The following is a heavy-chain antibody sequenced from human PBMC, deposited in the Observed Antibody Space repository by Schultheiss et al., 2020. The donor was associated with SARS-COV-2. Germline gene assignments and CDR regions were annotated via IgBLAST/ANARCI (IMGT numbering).Heavy chain of an antibody. J-gene: IGHJ3*01. V-gene: IGHV4-39*07. Sequence: GSLRLSCAVSGGSISSSDYYWSWIRQPPGKGLEWIGSIYYSGSTYYNPSLKSRVAISVDTSKNQFSLKLTSVTAAYTAVYYCARGLGYSGSYPDGFDFWGQGTMVTVSS. CDR2: IYYSGST. CDR3: ARGLGYSGSYPDGFDF. CDR1: GGSISSSDYY. D-gene: IGHD1-26*01.